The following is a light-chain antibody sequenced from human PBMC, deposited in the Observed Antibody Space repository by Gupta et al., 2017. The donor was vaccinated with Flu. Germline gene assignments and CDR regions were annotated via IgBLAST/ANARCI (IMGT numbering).Light chain of an antibody. Sequence: PATLSVSPGESVTLSCRASQSFGSYLAWYQQKPGQAPKLLIYGASTRASGIPARFSGSGSGTDFTLAINSLQSEDFAVYYCHQYYTRPDTFGPGTKVEIK. CDR2: GAS. CDR1: QSFGSY. CDR3: HQYYTRPDT. J-gene: IGKJ4*02. V-gene: IGKV3-15*01.